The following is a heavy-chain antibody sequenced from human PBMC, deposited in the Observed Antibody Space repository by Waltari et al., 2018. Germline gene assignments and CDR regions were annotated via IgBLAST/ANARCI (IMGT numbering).Heavy chain of an antibody. Sequence: QVQLVESGGGVVQPGRSLRLSCAASGFTFSSYGMPWVRQAPGKGLEWVAVIWYDGSNKYYADSVKGRFTISRDNSKNTLYLQMNSLRAEDTAVYYCARDGRLWFGVNWFDPWGQGTLVTVSS. J-gene: IGHJ5*02. CDR2: IWYDGSNK. V-gene: IGHV3-33*01. CDR1: GFTFSSYG. D-gene: IGHD3-10*01. CDR3: ARDGRLWFGVNWFDP.